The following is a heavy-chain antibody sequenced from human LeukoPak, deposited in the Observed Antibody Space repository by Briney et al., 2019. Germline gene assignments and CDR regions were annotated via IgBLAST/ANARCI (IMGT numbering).Heavy chain of an antibody. CDR1: GDSMTMNSYS. V-gene: IGHV4-61*05. J-gene: IGHJ5*02. CDR3: VRHRGLSVSYYPFDP. CDR2: VSSSGRT. D-gene: IGHD3-10*01. Sequence: SETLSLTCTVSGDSMTMNSYSWGWVRQPPGKALEWIGCVSSSGRTTYNPSLESRVTISLDTSWSQFSLDLSSVTAADTALYYCVRHRGLSVSYYPFDPWGQGTLVTVSS.